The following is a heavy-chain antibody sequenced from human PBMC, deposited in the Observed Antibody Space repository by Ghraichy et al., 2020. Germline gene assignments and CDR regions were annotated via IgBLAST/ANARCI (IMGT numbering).Heavy chain of an antibody. CDR3: ARDSHLCDGCAFDI. J-gene: IGHJ3*02. Sequence: GGSLRLSCAASGFSISAYWMSWVRQAPGKGLEWVANTNQPGSEKYYVDSVKGRFTISRDNAKNSLWLQMNSLRADDTAVYFCARDSHLCDGCAFDIWGQGIMVTVSS. CDR1: GFSISAYW. V-gene: IGHV3-7*01. D-gene: IGHD5-24*01. CDR2: TNQPGSEK.